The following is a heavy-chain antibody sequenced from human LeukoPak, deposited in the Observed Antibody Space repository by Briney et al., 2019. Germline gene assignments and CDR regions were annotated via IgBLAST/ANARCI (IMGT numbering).Heavy chain of an antibody. D-gene: IGHD2-21*01. Sequence: GGSLRLSRAASGFTFSSYGMHWVRQAPGKGLEWVAVISYDGSNKYYADSVKGRFTISRDNSKNTLYLQMNSLRAEDTAVYYCAKDTFPWGMDVWGQGTTVTVSS. J-gene: IGHJ6*02. CDR1: GFTFSSYG. CDR2: ISYDGSNK. V-gene: IGHV3-30*18. CDR3: AKDTFPWGMDV.